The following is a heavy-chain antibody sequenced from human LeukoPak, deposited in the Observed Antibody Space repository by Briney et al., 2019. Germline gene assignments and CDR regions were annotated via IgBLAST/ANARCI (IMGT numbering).Heavy chain of an antibody. D-gene: IGHD1-26*01. V-gene: IGHV3-23*01. J-gene: IGHJ4*02. CDR3: ASYSGSSDPFDY. CDR1: GFTFSNAW. Sequence: GGSLRLSCAASGFTFSNAWMSWVRQAPGKGLEWVSAISGSGGSTYYADSVKGRFTISRDNSKNTLYLQMNSLRAEDTAVYYCASYSGSSDPFDYWGQGTLVTVSS. CDR2: ISGSGGST.